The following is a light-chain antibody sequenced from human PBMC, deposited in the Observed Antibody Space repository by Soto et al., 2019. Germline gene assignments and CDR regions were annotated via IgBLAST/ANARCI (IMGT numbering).Light chain of an antibody. J-gene: IGKJ4*01. V-gene: IGKV3-15*01. Sequence: EVVMTQSPATLSVSPGERATLSCRASRGIGSTLAWYQQKPGQTPRLLIYDTSTRATGVPARFIGSESGTEFTRTITSLQSEDFAIFYCQHYVTWPLAFCGGTRVENK. CDR3: QHYVTWPLA. CDR1: RGIGST. CDR2: DTS.